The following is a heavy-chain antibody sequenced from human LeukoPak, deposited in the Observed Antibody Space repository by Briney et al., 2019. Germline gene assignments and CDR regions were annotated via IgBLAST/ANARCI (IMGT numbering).Heavy chain of an antibody. D-gene: IGHD3-22*01. V-gene: IGHV3-23*01. CDR3: AKYDSSGYYYDYFDY. CDR1: GFTFSSYA. J-gene: IGHJ4*02. Sequence: PGGSLRLSCAASGFTFSSYAMSWVRQAPGKGLEWVSAISGSGGSTYYADSVKGRFTISRDNPKNTLYLQMNSLRAEDTAVYYCAKYDSSGYYYDYFDYWGQGTLVTVSS. CDR2: ISGSGGST.